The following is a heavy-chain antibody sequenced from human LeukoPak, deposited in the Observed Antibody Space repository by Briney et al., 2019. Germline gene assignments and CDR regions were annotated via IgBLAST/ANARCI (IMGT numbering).Heavy chain of an antibody. CDR2: ISDDSSFT. CDR1: GLRFRSYA. D-gene: IGHD2-15*01. V-gene: IGHV3-23*01. CDR3: AKGRCSGVGCDSFHS. J-gene: IGHJ4*02. Sequence: GGSLRLSCVASGLRFRSYAMNWVRQAPGKGLECISTISDDSSFTYYADSVKGRSAISRDDSKNTLYLQMNNLKVEDTAVYYCAKGRCSGVGCDSFHSWGQGTLVTVSS.